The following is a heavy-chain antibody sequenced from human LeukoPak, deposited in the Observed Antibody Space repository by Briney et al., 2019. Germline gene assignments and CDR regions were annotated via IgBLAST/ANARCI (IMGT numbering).Heavy chain of an antibody. J-gene: IGHJ4*02. V-gene: IGHV3-20*04. CDR1: GFTFDDYG. D-gene: IGHD6-6*01. CDR3: ARAGDKYSSSSAFDY. CDR2: INWNGDNT. Sequence: GGSLRLSCAASGFTFDDYGMSWVRQAPGKGLEWVSRINWNGDNTGYADSVKGRFTISRDNAKNSLYLQMNSLRAEDTAVYYCARAGDKYSSSSAFDYWGQGTLVTVSS.